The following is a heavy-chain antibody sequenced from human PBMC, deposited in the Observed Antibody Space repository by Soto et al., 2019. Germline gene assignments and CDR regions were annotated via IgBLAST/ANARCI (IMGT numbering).Heavy chain of an antibody. Sequence: SVKVSCKASGGTFSSYTVTWVRQAPGQGLEWMGRIIPVLDITNYAQKFQGRLTITADKCTSTAYMELSSRRSEDTAVYYCPRGERGEFDYWAQATLVTVSS. D-gene: IGHD3-16*01. J-gene: IGHJ4*02. CDR1: GGTFSSYT. V-gene: IGHV1-69*02. CDR2: IIPVLDIT. CDR3: PRGERGEFDY.